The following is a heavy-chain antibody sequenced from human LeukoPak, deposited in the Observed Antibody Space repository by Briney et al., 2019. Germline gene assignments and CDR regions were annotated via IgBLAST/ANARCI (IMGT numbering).Heavy chain of an antibody. CDR1: GFPLSSHW. CDR3: AKSGNCFAS. CDR2: IKQDGSEK. J-gene: IGHJ4*02. D-gene: IGHD2-15*01. Sequence: GGSLRLSCAAPGFPLSSHWMRWGRQAPGKGLEWVANIKQDGSEKSYVDSVKGRFTISRDNAKTSLYLQMNSLRAEDTAVYYCAKSGNCFASWGQGALVTVSS. V-gene: IGHV3-7*01.